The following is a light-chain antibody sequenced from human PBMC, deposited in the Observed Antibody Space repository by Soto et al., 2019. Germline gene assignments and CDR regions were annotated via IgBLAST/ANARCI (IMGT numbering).Light chain of an antibody. Sequence: QSVLTQSASVSGSPGQSITISCTGTSSDVGSYNLVSWYQQHPGKAPKLMIYEGSKRPSGVSNRFTGSKSGNTASLTISGLQAEDEADYYCCSYAGNSTFIFGGGTKLTVL. J-gene: IGLJ2*01. CDR3: CSYAGNSTFI. V-gene: IGLV2-23*03. CDR1: SSDVGSYNL. CDR2: EGS.